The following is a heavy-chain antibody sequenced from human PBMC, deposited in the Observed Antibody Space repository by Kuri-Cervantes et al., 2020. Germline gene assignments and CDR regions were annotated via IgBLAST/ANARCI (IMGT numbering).Heavy chain of an antibody. CDR3: ARMTYYYDSSVPYYYYGMDV. J-gene: IGHJ6*02. Sequence: LSLTCAASGFTFSSYWMHWVRQAPGKGLVWVSRINSDGSSTSYADSVKGRFTISRDNAKNSLYLQMNSLRVEDTAVYYCARMTYYYDSSVPYYYYGMDVWGQGTTVTVSS. D-gene: IGHD3-22*01. CDR2: INSDGSST. CDR1: GFTFSSYW. V-gene: IGHV3-74*01.